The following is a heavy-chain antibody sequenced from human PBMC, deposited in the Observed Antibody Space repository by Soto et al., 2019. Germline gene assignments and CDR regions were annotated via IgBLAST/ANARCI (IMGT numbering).Heavy chain of an antibody. CDR1: GYTFTNSH. CDR3: ARRPHCSGGICYYGLDN. CDR2: MNPDSGHA. D-gene: IGHD2-15*01. Sequence: ASVKVSCKASGYTFTNSHIHWVRQPPGQGLEWMGWMNPDSGHAAYAQKFQGRVTLTTSTSTSTVYMEMRSLGSEDTAVYYCARRPHCSGGICYYGLDNWGQGTLVTVSS. J-gene: IGHJ4*02. V-gene: IGHV1-8*01.